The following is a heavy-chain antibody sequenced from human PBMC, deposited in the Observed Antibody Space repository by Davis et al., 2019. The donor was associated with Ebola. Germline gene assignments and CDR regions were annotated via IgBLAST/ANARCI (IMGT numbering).Heavy chain of an antibody. V-gene: IGHV1-2*04. Sequence: ASVKVSCKASGGTFSSYAISWVRQAPGQGLEWMGWINPNSGGTNYAQKFQGWVTMTRDTSISTAYMELSRLRSDDTAVYYCARGVLLDWFDPWGQGTLVTVSS. CDR2: INPNSGGT. CDR3: ARGVLLDWFDP. J-gene: IGHJ5*02. CDR1: GGTFSSYA.